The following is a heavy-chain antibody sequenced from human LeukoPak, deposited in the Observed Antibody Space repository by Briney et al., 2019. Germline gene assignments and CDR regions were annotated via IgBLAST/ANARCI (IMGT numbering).Heavy chain of an antibody. D-gene: IGHD6-19*01. J-gene: IGHJ5*02. CDR3: ARGAPIRVAVAATFDP. CDR2: IIPIFGTA. V-gene: IGHV1-69*05. CDR1: GGTFSSYA. Sequence: SVKVSCEASGGTFSSYAISWVRQAPGQGLEWMGGIIPIFGTANYAQKFQGRVTITRDTSASTAYMELSSLRSEDTAVYYCARGAPIRVAVAATFDPWGQGTLVTVPS.